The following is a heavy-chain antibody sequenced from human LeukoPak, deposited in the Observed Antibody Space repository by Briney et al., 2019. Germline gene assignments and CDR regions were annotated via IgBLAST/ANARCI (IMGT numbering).Heavy chain of an antibody. V-gene: IGHV3-21*01. CDR3: ARGRIMITFGGVIVIPRYDY. J-gene: IGHJ4*02. CDR2: ISSSSSYI. CDR1: GFTFSSYS. D-gene: IGHD3-16*02. Sequence: KPGGSLRLSCAASGFTFSSYSMNWVRQAPGKGLEWVSSISSSSSYIYYADSGKGPFTISRDNAKNSLYLQMTNLRAEDTAVYYCARGRIMITFGGVIVIPRYDYWGQGTLVTVSS.